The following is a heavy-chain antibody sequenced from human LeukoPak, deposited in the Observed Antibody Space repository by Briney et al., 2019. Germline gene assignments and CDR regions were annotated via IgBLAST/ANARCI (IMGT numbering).Heavy chain of an antibody. CDR2: IYPVDSDT. CDR3: ARRGGSGGYWYFDL. V-gene: IGHV5-51*01. J-gene: IGHJ2*01. CDR1: RLSFPCYW. Sequence: GESLKISCQGSRLSFPCYWIGWVRQMPGKGLEWMGTIYPVDSDTEYSPSFQGQVTISPDKSTSTAYLQWSSLKASDSAMYYCARRGGSGGYWYFDLWGRGTLVTVSS. D-gene: IGHD2-15*01.